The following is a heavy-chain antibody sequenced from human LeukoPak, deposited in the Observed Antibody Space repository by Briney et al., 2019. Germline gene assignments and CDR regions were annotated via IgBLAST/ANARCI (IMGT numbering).Heavy chain of an antibody. V-gene: IGHV4-39*01. CDR2: IYYSGSA. J-gene: IGHJ6*03. CDR3: VRHRGTEAIRNYYYMDV. D-gene: IGHD4-17*01. Sequence: SETLSLTCTVSGDSTTNSRYYWGWIRQPPGKGLDWIGSIYYSGSAYYNPSLKSRVTMSIDTSKNQFSLRLRSVTATDTAVYFCVRHRGTEAIRNYYYMDVWGKGTTVTVSS. CDR1: GDSTTNSRYY.